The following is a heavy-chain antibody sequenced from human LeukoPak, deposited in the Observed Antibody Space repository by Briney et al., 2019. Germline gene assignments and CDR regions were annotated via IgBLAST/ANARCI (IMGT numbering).Heavy chain of an antibody. D-gene: IGHD2-21*02. Sequence: PSETLSLTCTVSGGSISSGDYYWSWIRQPPGKGLEWIGYIYYSGSTYYNPSLKSRVTISVDTSKNQFSLKLSSMTAADTAVYYCARGGPVVTATDGWFDPWGQGTLVTVSS. J-gene: IGHJ5*02. CDR2: IYYSGST. CDR1: GGSISSGDYY. V-gene: IGHV4-30-4*01. CDR3: ARGGPVVTATDGWFDP.